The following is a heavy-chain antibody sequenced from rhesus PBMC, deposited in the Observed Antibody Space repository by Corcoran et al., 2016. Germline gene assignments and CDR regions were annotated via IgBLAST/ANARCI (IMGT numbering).Heavy chain of an antibody. J-gene: IGHJ4*01. Sequence: QVQLQESGPGVVKPSETLSLTCAVSGGSISGYSLWSWIRQPPGKGLEWIGYIYGGSGSPSYNPTPKSRVIISIDCAKDQFSLKLSSVTAADTAVYYCTRVHIPCCGGGVCYLYYCDYWGQGVLVTVSS. CDR3: TRVHIPCCGGGVCYLYYCDY. D-gene: IGHD2-39*02. CDR1: GGSISGYSL. CDR2: IYGGSGSP. V-gene: IGHV4S7*01.